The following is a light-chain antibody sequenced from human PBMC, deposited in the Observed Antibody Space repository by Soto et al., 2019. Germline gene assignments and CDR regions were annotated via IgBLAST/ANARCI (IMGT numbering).Light chain of an antibody. V-gene: IGLV1-40*01. J-gene: IGLJ3*02. CDR2: GNS. Sequence: HSVLTQPPSVYGAPGQRVTISCTGSSSNIGAGYDVHWYQQLPGTAPKLLIYGNSNRPSGVPDRFSGSKSGTSASLAITGLQAEDEADYYCQSYDSSLSGWVFGGGTKLTVL. CDR1: SSNIGAGYD. CDR3: QSYDSSLSGWV.